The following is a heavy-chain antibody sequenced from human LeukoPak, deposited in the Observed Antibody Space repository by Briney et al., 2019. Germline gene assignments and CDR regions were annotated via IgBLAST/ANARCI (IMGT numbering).Heavy chain of an antibody. CDR2: LYEDGRI. J-gene: IGHJ4*02. CDR3: ARGGGYYPIDY. D-gene: IGHD2-15*01. V-gene: IGHV3-53*01. CDR1: GFTFINYA. Sequence: GGSLRLSCAASGFTFINYAMTWVRQAPGKGLEWVSVLYEDGRIYYADSVKGRFTISGDTSKNILSLQLNGLRAEDTAVYYCARGGGYYPIDYWGQGTLVTVSS.